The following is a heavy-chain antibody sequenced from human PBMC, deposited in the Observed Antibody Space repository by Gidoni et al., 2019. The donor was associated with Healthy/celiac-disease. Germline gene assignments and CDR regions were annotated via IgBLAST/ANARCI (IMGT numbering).Heavy chain of an antibody. Sequence: EVQLVESGGGLVKPGGSLRLSCAASGFTFSSYSMNWVRQAPGKGLEWVSSISSSSSYIYYADSVKGRFTISRDNAKNSLYLQRNSLRAEDTAVYYCARATMVRGFDYWGQGTLVTVSS. D-gene: IGHD3-10*01. CDR3: ARATMVRGFDY. CDR1: GFTFSSYS. J-gene: IGHJ4*02. V-gene: IGHV3-21*01. CDR2: ISSSSSYI.